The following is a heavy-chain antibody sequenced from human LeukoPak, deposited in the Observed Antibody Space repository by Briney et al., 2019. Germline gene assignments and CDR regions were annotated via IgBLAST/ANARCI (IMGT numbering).Heavy chain of an antibody. CDR2: IYYSGST. V-gene: IGHV4-30-4*08. Sequence: PSETRSLTCTVSGGSISSGDYYWSWIRQPPGKGLEWIGYIYYSGSTYYNPSLKSRVSISVDTSKNQFSLKLSSVTAADTAVYYCARITGPTGTSRPTYYYYYMDVWGKGTTVTVSS. CDR1: GGSISSGDYY. J-gene: IGHJ6*03. CDR3: ARITGPTGTSRPTYYYYYMDV. D-gene: IGHD1-1*01.